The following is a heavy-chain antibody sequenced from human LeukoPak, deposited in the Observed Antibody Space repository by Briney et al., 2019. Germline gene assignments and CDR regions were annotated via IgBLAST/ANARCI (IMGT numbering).Heavy chain of an antibody. V-gene: IGHV4-39*07. CDR1: GGSISSSSYY. D-gene: IGHD6-13*01. Sequence: SETLSLTCTVSGGSISSSSYYWGWIRQPPGQGLEWLGSIYYSGSTYYNPSLKSRVTISVDTSKNQFSLKLSSVTAADTAVYYCARDGGAAAGRSFDYWGQGTLVTVSS. CDR2: IYYSGST. J-gene: IGHJ4*02. CDR3: ARDGGAAAGRSFDY.